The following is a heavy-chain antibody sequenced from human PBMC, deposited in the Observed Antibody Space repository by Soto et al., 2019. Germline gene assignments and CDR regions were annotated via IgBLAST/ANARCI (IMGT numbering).Heavy chain of an antibody. D-gene: IGHD2-2*01. CDR2: TYYRSKWYN. V-gene: IGHV6-1*01. Sequence: SQTLSLTCAISGDSVSSNSAAWNWIRQSPSRGLEWLGRTYYRSKWYNDYAVSVKSRITINPDTSKNQFSLQLNSVTPEDTAVYYCAREVPAATTYYYYYYMDVWGKGTTVTVSS. CDR3: AREVPAATTYYYYYYMDV. J-gene: IGHJ6*03. CDR1: GDSVSSNSAA.